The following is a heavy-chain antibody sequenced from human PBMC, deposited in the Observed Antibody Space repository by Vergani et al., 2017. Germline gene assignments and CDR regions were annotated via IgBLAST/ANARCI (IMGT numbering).Heavy chain of an antibody. CDR1: GFTFSSYG. CDR2: IWYDGSNK. CDR3: ASLEGYDSIGIDY. V-gene: IGHV3-33*01. D-gene: IGHD3-22*01. Sequence: QVQLVESGGGVVQPGRSLRLSCAASGFTFSSYGMHWVRQAPGKGLEWVAVIWYDGSNKYYADSVKGRFTISRDNSKNTLYLQMNSLGAEDTAVDYCASLEGYDSIGIDYWGQGTLVTVSS. J-gene: IGHJ4*02.